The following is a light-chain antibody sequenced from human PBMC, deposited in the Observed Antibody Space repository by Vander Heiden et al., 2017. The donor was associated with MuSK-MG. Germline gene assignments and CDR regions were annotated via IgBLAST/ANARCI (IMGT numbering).Light chain of an antibody. CDR1: QSISSY. J-gene: IGKJ1*01. CDR3: QQSYRTQPET. CDR2: AAS. V-gene: IGKV1-39*01. Sequence: DIQMTQSPSSLSASVGDRVTITCRASQSISSYLNWYQQKPGKAPKLLIYAASSLQSGVPSRFSGSGSGTDFTLTISSLQPEDFATYYCQQSYRTQPETFGQGTKVEIK.